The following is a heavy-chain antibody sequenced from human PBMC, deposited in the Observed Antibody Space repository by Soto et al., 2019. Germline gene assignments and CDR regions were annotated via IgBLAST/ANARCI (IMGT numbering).Heavy chain of an antibody. CDR3: ARRKLVISPPFDY. CDR2: ISGSGGGI. J-gene: IGHJ4*02. Sequence: EVQLLESGGGLVQPGGSLRLSCAASGFTFSSYAMRWVRQAPGKGLEWVSTISGSGGGIYYADSVKGRFTISRDNSKNTLDLQMNSLRAEDTAVYYCARRKLVISPPFDYWGQGTLVTVSS. CDR1: GFTFSSYA. D-gene: IGHD3-3*02. V-gene: IGHV3-23*01.